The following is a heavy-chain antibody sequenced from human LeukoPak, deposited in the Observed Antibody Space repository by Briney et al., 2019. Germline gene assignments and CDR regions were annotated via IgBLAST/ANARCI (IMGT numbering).Heavy chain of an antibody. CDR1: GGSISSGSYY. D-gene: IGHD3-10*01. CDR3: ARGRFGELSPFDY. J-gene: IGHJ4*02. CDR2: IYTSGST. V-gene: IGHV4-61*02. Sequence: SQTLSLTCTVSGGSISSGSYYWSWIRQPAGKGLEWIRRIYTSGSTNYNPSLKSRVTISVDTSKNQFSLKLSSVTAADTAVYYCARGRFGELSPFDYWGQGTLVTVSS.